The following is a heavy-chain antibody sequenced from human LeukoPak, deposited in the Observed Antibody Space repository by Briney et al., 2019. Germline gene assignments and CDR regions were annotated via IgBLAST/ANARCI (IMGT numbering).Heavy chain of an antibody. Sequence: TGGSLRLSCAASGFTFSSYEMNWVRQAPGKGLEWVSYISSSGSTIYYADSVKGRFTISRDNAKNSLYLQMNSLRAEDTAVYYCARDPSGWWLYDFDYWGQGTLVTVSS. CDR3: ARDPSGWWLYDFDY. CDR2: ISSSGSTI. CDR1: GFTFSSYE. D-gene: IGHD3-22*01. J-gene: IGHJ4*02. V-gene: IGHV3-48*03.